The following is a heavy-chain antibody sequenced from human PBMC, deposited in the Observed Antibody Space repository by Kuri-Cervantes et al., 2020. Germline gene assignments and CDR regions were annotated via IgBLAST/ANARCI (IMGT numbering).Heavy chain of an antibody. CDR3: ARGINDYVWGSYHHFDY. J-gene: IGHJ4*02. D-gene: IGHD3-16*02. Sequence: SETLSLTCTVSGGSVSSRSWYWGWIRQTPGKGLEWIGSIYYSGSTYYNPSLKSRVTISVDTSKNQFSLKLSSVTAADTAVYYCARGINDYVWGSYHHFDYWGQGTLVTVSS. V-gene: IGHV4-39*07. CDR2: IYYSGST. CDR1: GGSVSSRSWY.